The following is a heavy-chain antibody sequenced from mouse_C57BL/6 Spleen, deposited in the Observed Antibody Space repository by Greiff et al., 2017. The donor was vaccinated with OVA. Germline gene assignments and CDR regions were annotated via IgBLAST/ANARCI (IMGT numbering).Heavy chain of an antibody. D-gene: IGHD1-1*01. CDR3: ARGDYYGSRAFFDY. CDR1: GYTFTDYN. J-gene: IGHJ2*01. CDR2: INPNNGGT. V-gene: IGHV1-18*01. Sequence: EVKLMESGPELVKPGASVKIPCKASGYTFTDYNMDWVKQSHGKSLEWIGDINPNNGGTIYNQKFKGKATLTVDKSSSTAYMALRSLTSEDTAVYYCARGDYYGSRAFFDYWGQGTTLTVSS.